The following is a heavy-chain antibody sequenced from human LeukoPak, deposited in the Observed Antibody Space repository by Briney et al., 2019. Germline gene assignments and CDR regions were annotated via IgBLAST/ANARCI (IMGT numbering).Heavy chain of an antibody. Sequence: GGSLRLSCEGSGFTFDSYAMSWVRQSPGKGLEWVSAVTGTGGNTYHADSVKDRFTISRDNSKSTLYLQMNSLRADDTAFYYCAKSYSTGWYSHAGWGQGTLVTVSS. CDR1: GFTFDSYA. CDR3: AKSYSTGWYSHAG. J-gene: IGHJ4*02. V-gene: IGHV3-23*01. CDR2: VTGTGGNT. D-gene: IGHD6-19*01.